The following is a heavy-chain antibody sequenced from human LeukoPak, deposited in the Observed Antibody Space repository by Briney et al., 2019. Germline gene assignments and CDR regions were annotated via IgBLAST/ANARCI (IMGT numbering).Heavy chain of an antibody. CDR2: INHSGSS. V-gene: IGHV4-34*01. CDR1: GGSFSGYY. Sequence: SETLSLTCAVYGGSFSGYYWSWIRQPPGKGLERIGEINHSGSSNYNPSLKSRVTISVDTSKNQFSLILSSVTAADTAVYYCAVSAAALFDPWGQGTLVTVSS. J-gene: IGHJ5*02. D-gene: IGHD6-13*01. CDR3: AVSAAALFDP.